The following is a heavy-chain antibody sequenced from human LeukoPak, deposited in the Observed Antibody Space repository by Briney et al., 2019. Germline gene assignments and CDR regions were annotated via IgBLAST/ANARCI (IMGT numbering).Heavy chain of an antibody. CDR3: ARAQPGPRFLEWLGFDN. CDR2: IYYTGST. CDR1: GGSISRDY. D-gene: IGHD3-3*01. Sequence: SETLSLTCTVSGGSISRDYWSWIRQPPGKGLEWIGYIYYTGSTNYNPSLKSRVTISVDTSKNHFSLGLSFMTAADTAVYYCARAQPGPRFLEWLGFDNWGQGILVTVSS. V-gene: IGHV4-59*01. J-gene: IGHJ4*02.